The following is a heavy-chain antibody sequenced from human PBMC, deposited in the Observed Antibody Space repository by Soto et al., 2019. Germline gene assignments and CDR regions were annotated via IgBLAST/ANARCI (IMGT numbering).Heavy chain of an antibody. Sequence: QVQLVQSGAEVKKPGSSVKVSCKASGGTFSSYAISWVLQAPGQGRAWMGGVITIFGTANYAQKFQGRVTITADESTSTAYMELSSLRSEDMAVYNWARPAIEYYDSRNHACDIWGQGTMVTVSS. J-gene: IGHJ3*02. CDR1: GGTFSSYA. D-gene: IGHD3-22*01. CDR3: ARPAIEYYDSRNHACDI. CDR2: VITIFGTA. V-gene: IGHV1-69*01.